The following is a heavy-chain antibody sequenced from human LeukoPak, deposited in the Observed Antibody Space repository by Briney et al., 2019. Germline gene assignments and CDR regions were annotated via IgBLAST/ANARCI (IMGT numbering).Heavy chain of an antibody. V-gene: IGHV1-69*13. Sequence: GASVKVSCEASGGTFSSYAISWVRQAPGQGLEWMGGIIPIFGTANYAQKYQGRVTITADESTSTAYMELSSLRSEDTAVYYCAREMLDYSNYEPSGSHFDYWGEGTLVTVSS. J-gene: IGHJ4*02. CDR3: AREMLDYSNYEPSGSHFDY. CDR1: GGTFSSYA. D-gene: IGHD4-11*01. CDR2: IIPIFGTA.